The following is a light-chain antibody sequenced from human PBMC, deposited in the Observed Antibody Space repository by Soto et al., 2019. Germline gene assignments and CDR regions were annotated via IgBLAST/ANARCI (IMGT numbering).Light chain of an antibody. Sequence: QSVLTQPPSESGTPGQRVTISCSGSSSNIGDNSVNWYQQLPGTAPKVLIYSNYQRPSGVPDRFSGSKSGTSASLAIRGLQSEDEAYYHCATWDDSLNGVVFGGGTQLTVL. J-gene: IGLJ2*01. CDR2: SNY. CDR1: SSNIGDNS. V-gene: IGLV1-44*01. CDR3: ATWDDSLNGVV.